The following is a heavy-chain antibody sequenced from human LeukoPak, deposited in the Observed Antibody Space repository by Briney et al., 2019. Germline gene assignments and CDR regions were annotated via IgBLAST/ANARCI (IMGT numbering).Heavy chain of an antibody. V-gene: IGHV3-21*01. J-gene: IGHJ6*02. Sequence: PSETLSLTCAVSGASISSNCWWSWVRQAPGKGLEWVSSITSSLSYISYADSVKGRFTISRDNAKNSLSLQMNSLRAEDTAVYYCARDFGRTSDWQPRLYYGMDVWGQGTTVTVSS. CDR3: ARDFGRTSDWQPRLYYGMDV. CDR1: GASISSNC. CDR2: ITSSLSYI. D-gene: IGHD2-2*01.